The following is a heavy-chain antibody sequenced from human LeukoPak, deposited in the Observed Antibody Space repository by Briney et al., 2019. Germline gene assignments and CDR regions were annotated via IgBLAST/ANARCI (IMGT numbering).Heavy chain of an antibody. V-gene: IGHV3-74*01. CDR3: ARVRVGATYTLGYYGMDV. Sequence: GGSLRLSCAASGLTFSSYWMHWVRQAPGKGLVWVSRINSDGSSTSYADSVKGRFTISRDNAKNTLYLQMNSLRAEDTAVYYCARVRVGATYTLGYYGMDVWGQGTTVTVSS. CDR1: GLTFSSYW. D-gene: IGHD1-26*01. J-gene: IGHJ6*02. CDR2: INSDGSST.